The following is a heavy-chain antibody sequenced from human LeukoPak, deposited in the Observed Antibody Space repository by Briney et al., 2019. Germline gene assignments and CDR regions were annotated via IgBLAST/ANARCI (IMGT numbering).Heavy chain of an antibody. V-gene: IGHV4-59*01. D-gene: IGHD1-1*01. Sequence: SETLSLTCTVSGGSTSSYYWSWIRQPPGKGLEWIGYIYYSGSTNYNPSLKSGVTISVDTSKNQFSLKLSSVTAADTAVYYCARDSVSGSIDYWGQGTLVTVSS. CDR3: ARDSVSGSIDY. CDR1: GGSTSSYY. CDR2: IYYSGST. J-gene: IGHJ4*02.